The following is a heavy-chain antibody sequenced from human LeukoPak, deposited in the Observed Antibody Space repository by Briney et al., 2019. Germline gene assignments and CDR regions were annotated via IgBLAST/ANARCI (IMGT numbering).Heavy chain of an antibody. CDR1: GFSLRTSGGA. D-gene: IGHD6-19*01. CDR3: THGTYGSGWFDY. CDR2: IYWDDDK. J-gene: IGHJ4*02. Sequence: SGPTLGKTTQNPTLTRTFSGFSLRTSGGAVGWIRHPPRKALGWLALIYWDDDKRYSPSLKSRLTITKDTSKNQVVLTMTNMDPVDTATYYCTHGTYGSGWFDYWGQGALVTVSS. V-gene: IGHV2-5*02.